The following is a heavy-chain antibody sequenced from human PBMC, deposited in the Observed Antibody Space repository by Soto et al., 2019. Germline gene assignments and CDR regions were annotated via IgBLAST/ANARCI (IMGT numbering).Heavy chain of an antibody. CDR2: INAGNGNT. D-gene: IGHD3-10*01. CDR1: GYTFTSYA. Sequence: SVKVSCKASGYTFTSYAMHWMRQAPGQRLEWMGWINAGNGNTKYSQKFQGRVTITRDTSASTAYMELSSLRSEDTAVYYCARPSITMVRGVIIWGQGTLVTVSS. CDR3: ARPSITMVRGVII. J-gene: IGHJ4*02. V-gene: IGHV1-3*01.